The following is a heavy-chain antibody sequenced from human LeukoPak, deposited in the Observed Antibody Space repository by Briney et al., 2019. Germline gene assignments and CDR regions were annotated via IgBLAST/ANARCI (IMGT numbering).Heavy chain of an antibody. D-gene: IGHD3-3*01. CDR3: ATPYYDFWSGYYFDY. Sequence: SETLSLTCTVSGGSISSYYWGWIRQPPGKGLEWIGSIYYSGSTYYNPSLKSRVTISVDTSKNQFSLKLSSVTAADTAVYYCATPYYDFWSGYYFDYWGQGTLVTVSS. J-gene: IGHJ4*02. CDR2: IYYSGST. V-gene: IGHV4-39*01. CDR1: GGSISSYY.